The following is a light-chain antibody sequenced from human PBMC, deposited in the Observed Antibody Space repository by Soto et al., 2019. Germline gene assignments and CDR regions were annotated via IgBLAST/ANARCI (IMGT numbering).Light chain of an antibody. J-gene: IGKJ5*01. CDR3: QQSYNNPT. CDR2: AAS. CDR1: QNINSY. V-gene: IGKV1-39*01. Sequence: DIQMTQSPSSLAASVGDSVTITCRASQNINSYLNWYQHKPGKAPNLLIYAASSLHSGVPSRLSGSGSGTHFTLTISSLQPDDFAIYYCQQSYNNPTFGQGTRLEIK.